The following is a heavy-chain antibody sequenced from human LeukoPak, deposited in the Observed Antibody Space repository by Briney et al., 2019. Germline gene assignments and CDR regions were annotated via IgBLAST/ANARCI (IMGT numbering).Heavy chain of an antibody. V-gene: IGHV4-30-4*08. CDR2: IYYSGST. J-gene: IGHJ4*02. CDR1: GGSISSGDYY. CDR3: ARATWIQLWFDY. Sequence: SQTLSLTCTVSGGSISSGDYYWSWIRQPPGKGLEWIGYIYYSGSTYYNPSLKSRVTISVDTSKNQFSLKLSSVTAADTAVYYCARATWIQLWFDYWGQGTLVTVSS. D-gene: IGHD5-18*01.